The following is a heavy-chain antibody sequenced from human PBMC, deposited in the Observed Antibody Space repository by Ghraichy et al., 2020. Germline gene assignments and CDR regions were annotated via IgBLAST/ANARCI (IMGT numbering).Heavy chain of an antibody. D-gene: IGHD2-2*01. CDR1: GFTFSSYD. J-gene: IGHJ6*02. CDR2: IGTAGDT. V-gene: IGHV3-13*01. CDR3: ARAHCSSTSCYRRYYYYYGMDV. Sequence: GGSLRLSCAASGFTFSSYDMHWVRQATGKGLEWVSAIGTAGDTYYPGSVKGRFTISRENAKNSLYLQMNSLRAGDTAVYYCARAHCSSTSCYRRYYYYYGMDVWGQGTTVTVSS.